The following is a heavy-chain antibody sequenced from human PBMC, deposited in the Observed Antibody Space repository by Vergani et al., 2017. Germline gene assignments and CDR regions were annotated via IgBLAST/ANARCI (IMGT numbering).Heavy chain of an antibody. CDR3: ARVPDFLTGYTDD. CDR1: GGPFKNSA. D-gene: IGHD3-9*01. Sequence: QVQLVQSGAEVKKPGSSVKASCKASGGPFKNSAFSWVRQVPGQGLEWMGRIITFFGTTDYAQKFQGRFTIIADEFTKTVDMQLSNLRSEDTAKYFCARVPDFLTGYTDDWGQGTTITVSS. V-gene: IGHV1-69*13. CDR2: IITFFGTT. J-gene: IGHJ6*02.